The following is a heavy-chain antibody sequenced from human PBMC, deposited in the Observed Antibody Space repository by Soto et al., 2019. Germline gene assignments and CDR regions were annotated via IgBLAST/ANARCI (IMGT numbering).Heavy chain of an antibody. J-gene: IGHJ4*02. V-gene: IGHV2-5*02. CDR2: IYWDDDQ. CDR3: ARDSSDHCGFDY. D-gene: IGHD3-22*01. Sequence: QITLKESGPALVKPTQTLTLTCTFSGFSLTTSGVAVGWIRQPPGKALEWLALIYWDDDQRYSPSLKSRLTIXTXXSKNHVVLTMTNMDPVDTATYYCARDSSDHCGFDYWGQGTLGTVSS. CDR1: GFSLTTSGVA.